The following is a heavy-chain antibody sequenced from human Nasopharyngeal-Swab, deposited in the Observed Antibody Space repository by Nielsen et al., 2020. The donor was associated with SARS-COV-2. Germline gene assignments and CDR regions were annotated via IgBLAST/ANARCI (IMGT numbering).Heavy chain of an antibody. CDR1: GGTFSSYA. CDR2: IIPIFGTA. D-gene: IGHD2-2*01. V-gene: IGHV1-69*13. CDR3: ARELYCSSTSCSPYYYYGMDV. Sequence: SVKVSCKASGGTFSSYAISWVRQAPGPGLEWMGGIIPIFGTANYAQKFQGRVTITADESTSTAYMELSSLRSEDTAVYYCARELYCSSTSCSPYYYYGMDVWGQGTTVTVSS. J-gene: IGHJ6*02.